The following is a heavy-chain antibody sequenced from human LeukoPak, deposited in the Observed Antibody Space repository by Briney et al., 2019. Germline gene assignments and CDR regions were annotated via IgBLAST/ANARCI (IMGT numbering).Heavy chain of an antibody. J-gene: IGHJ5*02. V-gene: IGHV1-69*04. CDR3: ARVNLRGSQYNWFDP. Sequence: SVKVSCKASGGTFSSYAISWVRQAPGQGLEWMGRIIPILGIANYAQKFQGRVTITADKYTGTVYMDLTSLRSDDTAVYYCARVNLRGSQYNWFDPWGQGTLVTVSS. CDR1: GGTFSSYA. CDR2: IIPILGIA. D-gene: IGHD3-10*01.